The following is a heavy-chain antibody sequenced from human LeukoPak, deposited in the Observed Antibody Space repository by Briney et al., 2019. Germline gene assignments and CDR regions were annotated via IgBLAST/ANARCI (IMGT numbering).Heavy chain of an antibody. CDR1: GGSFSGYY. CDR2: INHSGST. V-gene: IGHV4-34*01. J-gene: IGHJ4*02. Sequence: PSETLSVTCAVYGGSFSGYYWSWIRQPPGKGLEWIGEINHSGSTNYNPSLKSRVTISVDTSKNQFSLKLSSVTAADTAVYYCARDTTVTIFDYWGQGTLVTVSS. D-gene: IGHD4-17*01. CDR3: ARDTTVTIFDY.